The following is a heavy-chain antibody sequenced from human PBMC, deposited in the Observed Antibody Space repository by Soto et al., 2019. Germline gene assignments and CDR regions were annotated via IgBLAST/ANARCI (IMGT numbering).Heavy chain of an antibody. D-gene: IGHD6-13*01. CDR1: GFTFSSYW. V-gene: IGHV3-7*01. J-gene: IGHJ6*03. CDR3: ASIAAAGHYYYMDV. Sequence: GGSLRLSCAASGFTFSSYWMSWVRQAPGKGLEWVANIKQDGSEKYYVDSVKGRFTISRDNAKNSLYLQMNSLRAEDTAVYYCASIAAAGHYYYMDVWGKGTTVTVSS. CDR2: IKQDGSEK.